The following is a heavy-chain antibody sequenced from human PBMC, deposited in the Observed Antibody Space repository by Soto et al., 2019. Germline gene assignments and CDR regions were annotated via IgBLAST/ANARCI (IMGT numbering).Heavy chain of an antibody. CDR2: VIPFLDIT. CDR3: ARDRDNSNWPNFDS. V-gene: IGHV1-69*02. J-gene: IGHJ4*02. CDR1: GGTFSIYT. Sequence: QVQLVQSGSEVKKPGSSVRVSCKASGGTFSIYTISWVRQAPGQGLEWMGRVIPFLDITSYSQRFQGRVTIXAXKXPTTAYMELSSLRSEDTAVYYCARDRDNSNWPNFDSWGQGTLVTVSS. D-gene: IGHD6-13*01.